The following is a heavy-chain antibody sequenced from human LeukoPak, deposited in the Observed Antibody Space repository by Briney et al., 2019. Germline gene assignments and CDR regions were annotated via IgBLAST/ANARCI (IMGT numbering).Heavy chain of an antibody. CDR3: ARAGLYGGYGLSRYGLDV. Sequence: ASVKVSCKASGYTFTSYDINWVRQATGQGLEWMGWMNPNSGNTGYAQKFQGRVTMTRNTSISTAYMELSSLRSEDSDVYYCARAGLYGGYGLSRYGLDVWGQGTTVTVSS. CDR2: MNPNSGNT. CDR1: GYTFTSYD. V-gene: IGHV1-8*01. J-gene: IGHJ6*02. D-gene: IGHD4-17*01.